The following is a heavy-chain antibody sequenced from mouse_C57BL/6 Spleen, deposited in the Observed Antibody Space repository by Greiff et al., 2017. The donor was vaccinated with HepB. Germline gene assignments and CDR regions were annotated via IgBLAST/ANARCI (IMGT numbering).Heavy chain of an antibody. D-gene: IGHD2-12*01. CDR3: ARELLYAMDY. J-gene: IGHJ4*01. Sequence: DVHLVESGGGLVKPGGSLKLSCAASGFTFSDYGMHWVRQAPEKGLEWVAYISSGSSTIYYADTVKGRFTISRDNAKNTLFLQMTSLRSEDTAMYYCARELLYAMDYWGQGTSVTVSS. V-gene: IGHV5-17*01. CDR1: GFTFSDYG. CDR2: ISSGSSTI.